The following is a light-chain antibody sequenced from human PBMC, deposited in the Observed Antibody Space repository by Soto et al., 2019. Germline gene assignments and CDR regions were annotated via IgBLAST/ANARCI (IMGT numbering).Light chain of an antibody. V-gene: IGLV2-23*01. Sequence: QSALTQPASVSGSPGQSITISCTGTNSDVGSYNLVSWYQQHPGKAPKLMIYEGSRRPSGVSNRFSGSKSGNTASLTISGLQAEGEADYYCCSYAGSSTYVVFGGGTKLTVL. J-gene: IGLJ2*01. CDR1: NSDVGSYNL. CDR2: EGS. CDR3: CSYAGSSTYVV.